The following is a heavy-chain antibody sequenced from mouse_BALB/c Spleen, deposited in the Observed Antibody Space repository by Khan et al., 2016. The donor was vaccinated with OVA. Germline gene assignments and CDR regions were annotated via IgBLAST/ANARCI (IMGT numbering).Heavy chain of an antibody. CDR2: ISYSGGT. J-gene: IGHJ2*01. CDR1: GYSITSGYA. D-gene: IGHD1-1*01. CDR3: ARGKYYGNSFNN. Sequence: EVKLLESGPGLVKPSQSLSLTCTVTGYSITSGYAWNWIRQFPGNKLEWMGYISYSGGTSYNPSLKSRISITRDTSKNQFFLQLNSVTTEDTATYYCARGKYYGNSFNNGGKGTPLTVSS. V-gene: IGHV3-2*02.